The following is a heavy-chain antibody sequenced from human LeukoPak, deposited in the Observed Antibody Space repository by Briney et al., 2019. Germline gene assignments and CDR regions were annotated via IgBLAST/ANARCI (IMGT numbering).Heavy chain of an antibody. CDR1: GGTFRSYA. J-gene: IGHJ4*02. CDR3: ARGIEQQLETPYY. Sequence: ASVKVSCTASGGTFRSYAISWVRQAPGQGLEWMGGIIPIFGTANYAQKFQGRVTITADESTSTANMELSSLRSEDTSVYYCARGIEQQLETPYYWGQGTLVTVSS. CDR2: IIPIFGTA. V-gene: IGHV1-69*13. D-gene: IGHD6-13*01.